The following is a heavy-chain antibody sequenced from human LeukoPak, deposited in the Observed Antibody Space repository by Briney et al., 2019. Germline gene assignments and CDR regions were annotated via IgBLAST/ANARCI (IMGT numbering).Heavy chain of an antibody. CDR3: ARGEHDYGDAWAYPYYYYYYMDV. D-gene: IGHD4-17*01. CDR2: IIPIFGTA. V-gene: IGHV1-69*06. Sequence: GASVKVSCKASGGTFSSYAISWVRQAPGQGLEWMGGIIPIFGTANYAQKFQGRVTITADKSTSTAYMELSSLRSEDTAVYYCARGEHDYGDAWAYPYYYYYYMDVWGKGTTVTVSS. J-gene: IGHJ6*03. CDR1: GGTFSSYA.